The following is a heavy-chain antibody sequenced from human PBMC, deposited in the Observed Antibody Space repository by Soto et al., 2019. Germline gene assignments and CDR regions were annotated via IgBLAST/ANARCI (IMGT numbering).Heavy chain of an antibody. D-gene: IGHD2-15*01. V-gene: IGHV4-31*03. J-gene: IGHJ5*02. CDR2: IGYSGAT. CDR1: GGSSTSGGSF. CDR3: ARGGASSKWFAP. Sequence: TLSLTCTVSGGSSTSGGSFWSWVLQHPGKGPEWIAFIGYSGATSYNPSLASRVTISADTYKSQFSLNLRSVTAADTAVYYCARGGASSKWFAPWGQGTLVTVSS.